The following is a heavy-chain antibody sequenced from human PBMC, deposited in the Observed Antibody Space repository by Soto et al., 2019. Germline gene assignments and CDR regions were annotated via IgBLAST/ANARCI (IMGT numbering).Heavy chain of an antibody. CDR3: ARGPYGDNAFEI. J-gene: IGHJ3*02. V-gene: IGHV1-2*02. CDR1: GYSFTDYY. CDR2: IAPHRDGT. D-gene: IGHD4-17*01. Sequence: GPSVKVSCKASGYSFTDYYMHWIRQAPGQGLEWMGWIAPHRDGTEFAQKFQGRITLTGDTSTSTAYMELKGLTSADTAVYFCARGPYGDNAFEIGGQGTVVTVSS.